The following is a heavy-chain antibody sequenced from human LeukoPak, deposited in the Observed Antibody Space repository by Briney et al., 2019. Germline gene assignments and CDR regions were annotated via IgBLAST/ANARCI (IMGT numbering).Heavy chain of an antibody. CDR3: ASGSVAGIVY. D-gene: IGHD6-19*01. V-gene: IGHV3-74*01. CDR2: INSDGSST. CDR1: GFTFSSYW. J-gene: IGHJ4*02. Sequence: GGSLRLSCAASGFTFSSYWMHWVRQAPGKGLVRVSRINSDGSSTRYADSVKGRFTISRDNAKNTLYLQMNSLRAEDTAVYSCASGSVAGIVYWGQGTLVTVSS.